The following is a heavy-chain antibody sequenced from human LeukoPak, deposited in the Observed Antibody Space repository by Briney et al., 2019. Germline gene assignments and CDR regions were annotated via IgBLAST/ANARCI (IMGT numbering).Heavy chain of an antibody. CDR1: GGTFSSYA. Sequence: SVKVSCKASGGTFSSYAISWVRQAPGQGLEWMGRIIPILGIANYAQKFQGRVTIIADKSTSTAYMELSSLRSEDTAVYYCARGPGVVPAAFDYWGQGTLVTVSS. V-gene: IGHV1-69*04. CDR2: IIPILGIA. D-gene: IGHD2-2*01. CDR3: ARGPGVVPAAFDY. J-gene: IGHJ4*02.